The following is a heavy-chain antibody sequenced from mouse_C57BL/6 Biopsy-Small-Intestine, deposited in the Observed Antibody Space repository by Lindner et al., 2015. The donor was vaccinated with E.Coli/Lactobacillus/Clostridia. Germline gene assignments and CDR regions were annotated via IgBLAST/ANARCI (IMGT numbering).Heavy chain of an antibody. J-gene: IGHJ2*01. V-gene: IGHV1-83*01. Sequence: VQLQESGPELVKPGASVKMSCKASGYTFTDYYMHWVKQKPGKGLEWIGEIYPGSGNTYYNEKFKGKATLTADTSSSTAYMQLSSLTSEDTAVYYCARSDGYYAFDYWGQGTTLTVSS. CDR3: RSDGYYAFDY. D-gene: IGHD2-3*01. CDR1: YTFTDYYM. CDR2: YPGSGNTY.